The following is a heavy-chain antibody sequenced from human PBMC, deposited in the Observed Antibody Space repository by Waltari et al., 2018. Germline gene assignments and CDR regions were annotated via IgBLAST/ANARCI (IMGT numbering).Heavy chain of an antibody. V-gene: IGHV4-39*01. CDR2: IYYSGST. CDR1: VGSISSNSYY. CDR3: ARHGVLAVAGSDAFDI. J-gene: IGHJ3*02. D-gene: IGHD6-19*01. Sequence: QLQLRESGPGLVKPSETLSLTCSVSVGSISSNSYYWGWIRQSPGKGLEWIGSIYYSGSTYYNPSLKSRVTISVDTSKNQFSLKLRSVTVADTAVYYCARHGVLAVAGSDAFDIWGQGTRVTVSS.